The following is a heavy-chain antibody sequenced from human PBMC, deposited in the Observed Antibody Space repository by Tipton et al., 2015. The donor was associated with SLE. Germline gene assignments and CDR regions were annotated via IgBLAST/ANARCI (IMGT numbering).Heavy chain of an antibody. D-gene: IGHD7-27*01. CDR1: GGSFSGYY. CDR3: ARYANWGQLHCFDY. Sequence: TLSLTCAVYGGSFSGYYWSWIRQSPGKGLECIGYMYNTGSTSYNPSLRSRVTISVDRSKNQFSLKMSSVNASDTAVYYCARYANWGQLHCFDYWGQGTLVTVSS. V-gene: IGHV4-30-2*06. J-gene: IGHJ4*02. CDR2: MYNTGST.